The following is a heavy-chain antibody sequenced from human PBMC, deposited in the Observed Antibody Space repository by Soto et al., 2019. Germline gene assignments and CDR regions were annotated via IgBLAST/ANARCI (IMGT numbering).Heavy chain of an antibody. J-gene: IGHJ6*03. CDR2: ISSSGSTI. CDR3: AREFRYYYGSGSYYFRYYMDV. Sequence: GGSLRLSCAASGFTFSDYYMSWIRQAPGKGLEWVSYISSSGSTIYYADSVKGRFTISRDNAKNSLYLQMNSLRAEDTAVYYCAREFRYYYGSGSYYFRYYMDVWGKGTTVTVSS. CDR1: GFTFSDYY. V-gene: IGHV3-11*01. D-gene: IGHD3-10*01.